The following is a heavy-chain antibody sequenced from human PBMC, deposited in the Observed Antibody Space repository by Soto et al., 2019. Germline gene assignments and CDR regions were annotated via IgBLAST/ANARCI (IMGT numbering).Heavy chain of an antibody. D-gene: IGHD3-3*01. CDR3: AKGTLRFFEWLPQLDY. Sequence: GSLRLSCAASGFTFSSYGMHWVRQAPGKGLEWVAVISYDGSNKYYADSVKGRFTISRDNSKNTLYLQMNSLRAEDTAVYYCAKGTLRFFEWLPQLDYWGQGTLVTVSS. J-gene: IGHJ4*02. CDR2: ISYDGSNK. V-gene: IGHV3-30*18. CDR1: GFTFSSYG.